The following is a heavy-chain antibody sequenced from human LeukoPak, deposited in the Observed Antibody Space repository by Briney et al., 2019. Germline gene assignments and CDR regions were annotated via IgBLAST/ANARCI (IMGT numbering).Heavy chain of an antibody. CDR1: GGSISSGSYY. D-gene: IGHD3-3*02. V-gene: IGHV4-61*02. CDR3: ARVRALRFDP. Sequence: SQTLSLTCTVSGGSISSGSYYWSWIRQPAGKGLEWIGRIYTSGSTNYNPSLKSRVTISVDTSKNQFSLKLSSVTAADTAVYYCARVRALRFDPWGQGTLVTVSS. CDR2: IYTSGST. J-gene: IGHJ5*02.